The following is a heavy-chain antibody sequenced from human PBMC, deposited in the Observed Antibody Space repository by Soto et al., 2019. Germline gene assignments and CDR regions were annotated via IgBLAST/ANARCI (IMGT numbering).Heavy chain of an antibody. J-gene: IGHJ6*02. Sequence: PGEPLKISCKGSGYSFTSYWIGWVRQMPGKGLEWMGIIYPGDSDTRYSPSFQGQVTISADKSISTAYLQWSSLKASDTAMYYCALSSYRYYYDSSGYYNYYGMDVWGQGTTVTVSS. CDR1: GYSFTSYW. V-gene: IGHV5-51*01. CDR2: IYPGDSDT. D-gene: IGHD3-22*01. CDR3: ALSSYRYYYDSSGYYNYYGMDV.